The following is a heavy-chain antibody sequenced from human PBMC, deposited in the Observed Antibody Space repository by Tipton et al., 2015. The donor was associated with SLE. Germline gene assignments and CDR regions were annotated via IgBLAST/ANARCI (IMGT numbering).Heavy chain of an antibody. CDR3: AREPYYYDSSGYYVSWFDP. V-gene: IGHV4-34*01. J-gene: IGHJ5*02. Sequence: TLSLTCAVYGGSFSGYYWSWIRQTPGKGLEWIGEINHSGSTNYNPSLKSRVTISVDTSKNQFSLKLSSVTAADTAVYYCAREPYYYDSSGYYVSWFDPWGQGTLVTVSS. D-gene: IGHD3-22*01. CDR2: INHSGST. CDR1: GGSFSGYY.